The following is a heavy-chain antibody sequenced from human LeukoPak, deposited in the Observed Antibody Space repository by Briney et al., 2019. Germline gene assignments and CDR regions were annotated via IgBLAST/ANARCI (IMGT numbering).Heavy chain of an antibody. Sequence: GGSLRLSCAASGFTFSSYSMNWVRQAPGKGLEWVSSISSSSSYIYYADSVKGRFTISRDNAKNSLYLQINSLRAEDTAVYYCARGLPRGYSYGQNWFDPWGQGTLVTVSS. V-gene: IGHV3-21*01. D-gene: IGHD5-18*01. J-gene: IGHJ5*02. CDR3: ARGLPRGYSYGQNWFDP. CDR2: ISSSSSYI. CDR1: GFTFSSYS.